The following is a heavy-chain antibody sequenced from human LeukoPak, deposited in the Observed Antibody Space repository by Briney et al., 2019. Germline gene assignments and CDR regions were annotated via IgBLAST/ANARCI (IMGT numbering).Heavy chain of an antibody. V-gene: IGHV1-2*02. CDR3: ARDHQL. CDR2: INANSGDT. J-gene: IGHJ4*02. D-gene: IGHD1-1*01. CDR1: GYIFTGYL. Sequence: ASVRVSCKASGYIFTGYLIHWVRQAPGQGLEWMGWINANSGDTNYAPNFQGRITMTRDTSISIAYMEVRSLRSDDMAVFYCARDHQLWGQGTLVTVSS.